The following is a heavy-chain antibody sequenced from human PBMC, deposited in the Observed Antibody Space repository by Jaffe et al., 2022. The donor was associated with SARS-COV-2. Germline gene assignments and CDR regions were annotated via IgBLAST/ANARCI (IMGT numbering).Heavy chain of an antibody. V-gene: IGHV2-5*02. CDR2: IYWDDDK. CDR3: ARTVSTGAGTDEFDY. Sequence: QITLKESGPTLVKPTQTLTLTCTFSGFSLSTSGVGVGWIRQPPGKALEWLALIYWDDDKRYSPSLKSRLTITKDTSKNQVVLTMTNMDPVDTATYYCARTVSTGAGTDEFDYWGQGTLVTVSS. J-gene: IGHJ4*02. CDR1: GFSLSTSGVG. D-gene: IGHD6-19*01.